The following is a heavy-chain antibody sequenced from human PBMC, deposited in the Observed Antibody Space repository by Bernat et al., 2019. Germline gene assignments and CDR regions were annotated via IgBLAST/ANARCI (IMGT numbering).Heavy chain of an antibody. D-gene: IGHD6-25*01. V-gene: IGHV4-59*01. CDR2: IYYSGST. CDR1: GGSISSYY. J-gene: IGHJ3*02. CDR3: ARGGLTRPAFDI. Sequence: QVQLQESGPGLVKPSETLSLTCTVSGGSISSYYWSWIRQPPGKGLEWIGYIYYSGSTNYNPSLKSRVTISVDTSKNQFSLKLSSVTAADTAVYYCARGGLTRPAFDIWGQGTMVTVSS.